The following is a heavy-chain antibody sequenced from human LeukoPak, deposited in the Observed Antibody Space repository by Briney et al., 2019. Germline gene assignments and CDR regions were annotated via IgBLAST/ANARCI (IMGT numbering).Heavy chain of an antibody. Sequence: SETLSLTCTVSGGSIRSGGYYWSWIRQHPGKGLEWIGYISYSGSTYYNPSLRSRLSISEDTSKNQFSLKLSSVTAADTAVYYCARTIGYYASRSYYFDYWGQATLVTVSS. J-gene: IGHJ4*02. V-gene: IGHV4-31*03. D-gene: IGHD3-10*01. CDR3: ARTIGYYASRSYYFDY. CDR2: ISYSGST. CDR1: GGSIRSGGYY.